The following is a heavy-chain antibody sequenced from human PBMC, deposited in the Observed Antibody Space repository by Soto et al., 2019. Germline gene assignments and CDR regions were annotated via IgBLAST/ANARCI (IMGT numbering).Heavy chain of an antibody. CDR2: ISANDGGT. CDR1: DSVFVNSV. V-gene: IGHV1-18*01. D-gene: IGHD3-16*01. J-gene: IGHJ4*01. Sequence: QALLEQSGHEVKKPGDSVRISCWLYDSVFVNSVITWLRQAPGQGLESLGWISANDGGTLSAMKFTDSLVMSTDTMRNMAYLQLWDVTSDDSAVYFCARGGGRHLRPLETWGHGTPVTVSS. CDR3: ARGGGRHLRPLET.